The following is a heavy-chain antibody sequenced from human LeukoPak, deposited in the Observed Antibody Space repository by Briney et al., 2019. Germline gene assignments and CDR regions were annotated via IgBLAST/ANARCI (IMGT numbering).Heavy chain of an antibody. J-gene: IGHJ3*02. D-gene: IGHD3-3*01. V-gene: IGHV3-30*03. Sequence: GGSLRLSCAASGFTFSSYWMSWVRQAPGKGLEWVAVASHDGGSKDYADSVKGRFTVSRDNSKNTLYLQMNSPRVEDTAEYYCVTGTVEWKNDFDIWGQGTMVTVSS. CDR2: ASHDGGSK. CDR3: VTGTVEWKNDFDI. CDR1: GFTFSSYW.